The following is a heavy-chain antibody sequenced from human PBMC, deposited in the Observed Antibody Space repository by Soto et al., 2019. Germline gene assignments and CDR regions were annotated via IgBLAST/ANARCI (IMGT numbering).Heavy chain of an antibody. V-gene: IGHV4-34*01. CDR1: GGSFSGYY. J-gene: IGHJ4*02. CDR3: ARGRSTFDY. Sequence: QVQLQQWGAGLLKPSETLSLNCAVDGGSFSGYYWSWIRKPPGKGLGWIGEITHNTGTNYRPSLQSRVTISGDTSKKQFSLRLTSVTAADTAVYYFARGRSTFDYWGQGTLVTVSS. CDR2: ITHNTGT.